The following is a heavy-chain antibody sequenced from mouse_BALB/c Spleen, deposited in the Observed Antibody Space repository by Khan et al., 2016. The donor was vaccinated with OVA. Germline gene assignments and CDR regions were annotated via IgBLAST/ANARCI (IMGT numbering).Heavy chain of an antibody. V-gene: IGHV1S29*02. CDR1: GYTFTDYN. D-gene: IGHD1-2*01. J-gene: IGHJ3*01. Sequence: VQLQQSGPEVVKPGASVKISCKASGYTFTDYNLDWVKQRHGKSLEWIGYFFPNSGGSGYNQKFKTKATLTVDISSSTAYMDLHSLTSEDSAVYYWVRSGYGSFAFWGQGTLVTVSA. CDR3: VRSGYGSFAF. CDR2: FFPNSGGS.